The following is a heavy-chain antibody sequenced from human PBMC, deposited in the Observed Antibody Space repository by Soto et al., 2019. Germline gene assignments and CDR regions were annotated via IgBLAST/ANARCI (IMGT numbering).Heavy chain of an antibody. Sequence: PGGSLRLSCAASKFSFNNYWMHWVRQVPGKGPAWVSRINHDGSRTEYADSVKGRFTISRDNTKNRLYLQMNSLRVEDTDMYYCVRAPWGFSSTWYDNWGQGALVTVSS. V-gene: IGHV3-74*01. CDR2: INHDGSRT. CDR1: KFSFNNYW. D-gene: IGHD6-13*01. CDR3: VRAPWGFSSTWYDN. J-gene: IGHJ5*02.